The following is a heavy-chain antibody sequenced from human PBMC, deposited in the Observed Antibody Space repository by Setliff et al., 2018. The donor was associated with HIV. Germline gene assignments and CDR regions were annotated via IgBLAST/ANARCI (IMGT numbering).Heavy chain of an antibody. J-gene: IGHJ6*02. D-gene: IGHD6-6*01. CDR3: AAALSQGSSSGVGMDV. CDR2: IVVGSGNT. V-gene: IGHV1-58*01. CDR1: GFTFSNSA. Sequence: SVKVSCKASGFTFSNSAVLWVRQARGQRPEWIGWIVVGSGNTNYAQKFQERVTITRDMSTSTAYMELSSLRSEDTAVYYCAAALSQGSSSGVGMDVWGQGTTVTVSS.